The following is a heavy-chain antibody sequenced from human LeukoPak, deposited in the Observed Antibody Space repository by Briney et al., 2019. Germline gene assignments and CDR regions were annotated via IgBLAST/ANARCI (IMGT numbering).Heavy chain of an antibody. J-gene: IGHJ4*02. CDR1: GFTFTNCA. CDR3: AKGVKVVPAALVDY. D-gene: IGHD2-2*01. Sequence: GGSLRVSCAASGFTFTNCAMTWVRQAPGKGLEWVTTISGNGGTTYYANSVKGRFTISRDNSDNTLFLLMNSLRAEDTAVYYCAKGVKVVPAALVDYWGQGTLVTVSS. V-gene: IGHV3-23*01. CDR2: ISGNGGTT.